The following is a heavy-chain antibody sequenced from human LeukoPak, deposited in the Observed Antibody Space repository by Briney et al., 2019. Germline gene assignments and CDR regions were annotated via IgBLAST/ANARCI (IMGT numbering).Heavy chain of an antibody. V-gene: IGHV3-74*01. CDR3: ARGSSFGY. CDR2: INSDGSDT. J-gene: IGHJ4*02. Sequence: GGSLRLSCAASGFTFSSYLMHWVRQDPGKGLVWVSRINSDGSDTGYADSVKGRFTISRDNAKNTLHLQMNSLRAEDTAVYYCARGSSFGYWGQGTLVTVSS. CDR1: GFTFSSYL. D-gene: IGHD3-10*01.